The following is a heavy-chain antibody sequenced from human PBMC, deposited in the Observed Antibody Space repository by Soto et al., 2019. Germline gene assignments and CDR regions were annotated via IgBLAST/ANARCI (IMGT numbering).Heavy chain of an antibody. CDR2: INAGNGNT. CDR1: GYTFTSYA. Sequence: GASVKVSCKASGYTFTSYAMHWVRQAPGQSLEWMGWINAGNGNTKYSQKFQGRVTITRDTSASTAYMELSSLRSEDTAVYYCARLYYGSGSYYNVGTWFDPWGQGTLVTVSS. CDR3: ARLYYGSGSYYNVGTWFDP. J-gene: IGHJ5*02. V-gene: IGHV1-3*01. D-gene: IGHD3-10*01.